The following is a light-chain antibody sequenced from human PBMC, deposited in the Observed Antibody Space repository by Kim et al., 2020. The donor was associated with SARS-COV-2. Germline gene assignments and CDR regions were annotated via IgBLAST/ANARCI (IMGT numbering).Light chain of an antibody. V-gene: IGLV6-57*03. J-gene: IGLJ2*01. CDR3: QSYNRDNVL. CDR2: EDD. CDR1: RCSLDDNY. Sequence: GKTVTISGARGRCSLDDNYVQWYQQRPGGVPTTVIYEDDQRPSGVSDRFSGSIDNSSNSASLTISGLRTEDEADYYCQSYNRDNVLFGGGTQLTVL.